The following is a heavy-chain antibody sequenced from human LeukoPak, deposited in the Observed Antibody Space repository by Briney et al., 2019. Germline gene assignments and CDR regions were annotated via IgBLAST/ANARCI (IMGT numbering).Heavy chain of an antibody. Sequence: GGSLRLSCVASGSNFSDHYMSWVRQTPGRGLEWVTCISGSGATLHHADSVKGRFTISRDNAKNSLSLQMNSLRAEDTALYYCARALYGSSGYYDYWGQGILVTVSS. CDR2: ISGSGATL. V-gene: IGHV3-11*01. D-gene: IGHD3-22*01. J-gene: IGHJ4*02. CDR1: GSNFSDHY. CDR3: ARALYGSSGYYDY.